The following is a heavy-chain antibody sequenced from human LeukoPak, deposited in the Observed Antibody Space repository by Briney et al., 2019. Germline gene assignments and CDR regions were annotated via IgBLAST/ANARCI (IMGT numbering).Heavy chain of an antibody. V-gene: IGHV3-23*01. Sequence: GGSLRLSCAASGFTFSSYDMSWVRQAPEKGPEWVSNISGSGGSTYYADSVKGRFTISRDNSKNTLYLQMNSLRAEDTAVYYCAKGENYDILTGYYGYYYYGMDVWGKGTTVTVSS. J-gene: IGHJ6*04. D-gene: IGHD3-9*01. CDR2: ISGSGGST. CDR1: GFTFSSYD. CDR3: AKGENYDILTGYYGYYYYGMDV.